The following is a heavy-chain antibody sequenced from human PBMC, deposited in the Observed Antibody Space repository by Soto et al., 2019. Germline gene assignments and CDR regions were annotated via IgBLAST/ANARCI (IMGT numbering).Heavy chain of an antibody. V-gene: IGHV5-51*01. D-gene: IGHD3-16*01. Sequence: PGESLKISCTASGFAFATYWIAWVRQMPGKGLEWMGIIYPGDSDTRYSPSFEGQVTISADESTRTAYLQWSSLKTSDTAMYYCARVMTHYYDYKWFDPWGQGTLVTVSS. CDR2: IYPGDSDT. CDR1: GFAFATYW. J-gene: IGHJ5*02. CDR3: ARVMTHYYDYKWFDP.